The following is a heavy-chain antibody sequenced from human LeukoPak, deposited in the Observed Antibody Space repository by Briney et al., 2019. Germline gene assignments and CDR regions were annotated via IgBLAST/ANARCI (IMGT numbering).Heavy chain of an antibody. CDR3: ARYGDYNFDY. J-gene: IGHJ4*02. CDR2: VSGYNGNT. D-gene: IGHD4-17*01. CDR1: GYTFTTYG. Sequence: GASVKVSCKTSGYTFTTYGISWVRQASGQGLEWMGWVSGYNGNTKYAQKLQGRVTMTTDTSTNTAYMELRSLRSDDTAVYYCARYGDYNFDYWSQGTLVTVSS. V-gene: IGHV1-18*01.